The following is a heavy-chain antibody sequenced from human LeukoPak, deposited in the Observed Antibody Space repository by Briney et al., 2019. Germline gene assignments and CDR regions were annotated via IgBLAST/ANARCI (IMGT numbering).Heavy chain of an antibody. Sequence: GGSLRLSCAASGFTFSSYEMNWVRQAPGKGLEWVSYISSSGSTIYYADSVKGRFTISRDNSKNTLYLQMNSLRDEDTAVYYCARPDIPIAVAGTLQPHWGQGTLVTVSS. D-gene: IGHD6-19*01. V-gene: IGHV3-48*03. CDR2: ISSSGSTI. CDR3: ARPDIPIAVAGTLQPH. J-gene: IGHJ4*02. CDR1: GFTFSSYE.